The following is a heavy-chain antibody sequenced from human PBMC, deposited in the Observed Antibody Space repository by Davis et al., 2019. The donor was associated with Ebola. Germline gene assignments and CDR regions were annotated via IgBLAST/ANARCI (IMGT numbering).Heavy chain of an antibody. V-gene: IGHV3-66*01. CDR1: GFTFSRFT. D-gene: IGHD3-10*01. Sequence: GGSLRLSCAASGFTFSRFTMHWVRQAPGKGLEWVSVIYSGGSTYYADSVKGRFTISRDNSKNTLYLQMNSLRAEDTAVYYCARVARRFGDPDYWGQGTLVTVSS. CDR2: IYSGGST. J-gene: IGHJ4*02. CDR3: ARVARRFGDPDY.